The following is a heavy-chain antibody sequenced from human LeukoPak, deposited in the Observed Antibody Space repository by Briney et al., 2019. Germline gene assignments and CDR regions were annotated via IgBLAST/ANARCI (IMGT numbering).Heavy chain of an antibody. D-gene: IGHD3-22*01. J-gene: IGHJ4*02. Sequence: SGGSLRLSCAASGFTFSSYAMSWVRQAPGKGLEWVSAISGSGGSTYYADSVKGRFTISRDNAKSTLYLQMNSLRAEDMALYYCVRTLAYYYDSGGFDYWGQGTLVTVSS. CDR1: GFTFSSYA. CDR3: VRTLAYYYDSGGFDY. V-gene: IGHV3-23*01. CDR2: ISGSGGST.